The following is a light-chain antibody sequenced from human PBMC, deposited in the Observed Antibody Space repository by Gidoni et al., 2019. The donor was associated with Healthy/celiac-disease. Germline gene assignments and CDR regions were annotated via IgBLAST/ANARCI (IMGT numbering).Light chain of an antibody. J-gene: IGKJ3*01. Sequence: IVLTHPPCTLSLSPGERATLSCRASQSVSSSYLACYQQKPGQAPRLLIYGASSRATGIPDRFSGSRSGTDFTLTISRLVPEDFAVYYCQQYGSSPPITFGPGTKVEIK. V-gene: IGKV3-20*01. CDR3: QQYGSSPPIT. CDR2: GAS. CDR1: QSVSSSY.